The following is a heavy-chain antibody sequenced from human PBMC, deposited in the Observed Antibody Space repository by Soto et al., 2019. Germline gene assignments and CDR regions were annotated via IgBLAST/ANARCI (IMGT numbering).Heavy chain of an antibody. J-gene: IGHJ5*02. Sequence: GASVKVSCAASGFNFSNHWMHWVRQRPAEGLVWVSRITSDGKSKAYAESVKGRFAISRDNAKNTLYLQMNGLTAEDTAVYYCARESGDWPLNWFDPWGQGTLVTVSS. D-gene: IGHD2-21*02. CDR1: GFNFSNHW. CDR2: ITSDGKSK. V-gene: IGHV3-74*01. CDR3: ARESGDWPLNWFDP.